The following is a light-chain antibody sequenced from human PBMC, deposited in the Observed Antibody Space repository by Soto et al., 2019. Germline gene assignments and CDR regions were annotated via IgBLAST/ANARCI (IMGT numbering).Light chain of an antibody. CDR2: DVT. Sequence: QSALTQPASVSGSPGQSITISYNGSSGDVGGYDYVSWYQQLPGKAPKLMIYDVTNRPSGVSNRFSGSKSDNTASLTISGLQAEDEADYYCSSYTVSSTLFGGGTKLTVL. V-gene: IGLV2-14*03. CDR1: SGDVGGYDY. J-gene: IGLJ2*01. CDR3: SSYTVSSTL.